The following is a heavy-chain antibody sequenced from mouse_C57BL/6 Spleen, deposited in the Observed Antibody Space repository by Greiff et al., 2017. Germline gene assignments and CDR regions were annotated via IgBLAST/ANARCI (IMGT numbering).Heavy chain of an antibody. CDR3: ARWITTGYYFDY. CDR2: INPNNGGT. J-gene: IGHJ2*01. Sequence: VQLQQSGPELVKPGASVKMSCKASGYTFTDYNMHWVKQSHGKSLEWIGYINPNNGGTSYNQKFKGKATLTVNKSSSTAYMELRSLTSEDSAVYYCARWITTGYYFDYWGQGTTLTVSS. CDR1: GYTFTDYN. D-gene: IGHD1-1*01. V-gene: IGHV1-22*01.